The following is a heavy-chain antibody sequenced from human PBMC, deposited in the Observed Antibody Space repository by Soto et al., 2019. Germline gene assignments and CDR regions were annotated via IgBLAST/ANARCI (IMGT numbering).Heavy chain of an antibody. CDR3: ARGEAFDNYQAR. CDR2: IDRSGSA. CDR1: GASLSGYY. Sequence: PSETLSLTCAVYGASLSGYYLSWIRQSPGKGLEWIGEIDRSGSANYNPSLKSRVTISVDTSKKQLSLNLTSVTAADTAVYYCARGEAFDNYQARWGQGTLVTVSS. J-gene: IGHJ4*02. D-gene: IGHD1-1*01. V-gene: IGHV4-34*01.